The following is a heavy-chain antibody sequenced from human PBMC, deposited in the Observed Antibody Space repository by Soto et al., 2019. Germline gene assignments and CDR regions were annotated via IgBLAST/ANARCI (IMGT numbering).Heavy chain of an antibody. J-gene: IGHJ5*01. Sequence: PSETLSLTCSVSGGSISGRDYYWSWIRQHPGKGLEWIGSIYYSGTTYYSPSLKSRLTISVDTSKNQFSLKLSSVTAADTAVFYCARGPVFGFWGQGTLVTVSS. V-gene: IGHV4-31*03. CDR3: ARGPVFGF. CDR1: GGSISGRDYY. CDR2: IYYSGTT.